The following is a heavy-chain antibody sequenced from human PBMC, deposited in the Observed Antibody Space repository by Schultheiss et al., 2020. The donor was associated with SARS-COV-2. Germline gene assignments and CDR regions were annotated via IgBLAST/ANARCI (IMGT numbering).Heavy chain of an antibody. D-gene: IGHD2/OR15-2a*01. J-gene: IGHJ4*02. CDR1: GFTFSTYW. Sequence: GGSLRLSCAASGFTFSTYWMHWVRQAPGKGLEWVSSISSSSSYIYYADSVKGRFTISRDNAKNSLYLQMNSLRVEDTAVYYCARGQQLILESYFDYWGQGTLVTVSS. V-gene: IGHV3-21*01. CDR2: ISSSSSYI. CDR3: ARGQQLILESYFDY.